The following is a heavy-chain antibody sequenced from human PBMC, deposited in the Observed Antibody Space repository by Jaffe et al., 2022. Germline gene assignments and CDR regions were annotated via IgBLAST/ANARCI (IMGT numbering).Heavy chain of an antibody. D-gene: IGHD6-19*01. CDR2: IKQDGSEK. Sequence: EVQLVESGGGLVQPGGSLRLSCAASGFTFSSYWMSWVRQAPGKGLEWVANIKQDGSEKYYVDSVKGRFTISRDNAKNSLYLQMNSLRAEDTAVYYCARDLAIAAAWGIAVAGPDRRDYWGQGTLVTVSS. CDR3: ARDLAIAAAWGIAVAGPDRRDY. V-gene: IGHV3-7*01. CDR1: GFTFSSYW. J-gene: IGHJ4*02.